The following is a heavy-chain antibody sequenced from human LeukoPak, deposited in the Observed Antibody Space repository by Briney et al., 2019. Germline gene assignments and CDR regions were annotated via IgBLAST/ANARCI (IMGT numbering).Heavy chain of an antibody. J-gene: IGHJ5*02. CDR1: GFTVNSNY. Sequence: GGSLRLSCAASGFTVNSNYMSWVRQAPGKGLERVSIIYKDGRTYYADSVKGRFTISRDNSRNMLYLQMNSLRAEDTAVYYCARRLTQYDCFDPWGQGILVTVSS. V-gene: IGHV3-53*01. CDR2: IYKDGRT. CDR3: ARRLTQYDCFDP. D-gene: IGHD2-2*01.